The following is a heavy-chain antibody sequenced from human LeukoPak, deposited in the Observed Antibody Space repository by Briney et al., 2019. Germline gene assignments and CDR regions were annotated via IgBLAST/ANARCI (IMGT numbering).Heavy chain of an antibody. CDR3: ARGKAVAGTMNYYGMDV. V-gene: IGHV3-30*03. CDR1: GFTFSSYW. D-gene: IGHD6-19*01. Sequence: GGSLRLSCAASGFTFSSYWMSWVRQAPGKGLEWVAVISYDGSNKYYADSVKGRFTISRDNAKNTLYLQMNSLRAEDTAVYYCARGKAVAGTMNYYGMDVWGQGTTVTVSS. J-gene: IGHJ6*02. CDR2: ISYDGSNK.